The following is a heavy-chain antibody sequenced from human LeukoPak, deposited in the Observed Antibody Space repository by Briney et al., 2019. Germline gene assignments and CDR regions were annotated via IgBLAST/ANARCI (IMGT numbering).Heavy chain of an antibody. D-gene: IGHD6-13*01. CDR1: GYTFTGYY. J-gene: IGHJ6*03. CDR2: INPNSGGT. V-gene: IGHV1-2*02. Sequence: GASVKVSCKASGYTFTGYYMHWVRQAPGQGLEWMGWINPNSGGTNYAQKFQGRVTMTRDTSISTAYMELSRLRSDDTAVYYCARDLETIAAAGIGAYYYMDVWGKGTTVTVSS. CDR3: ARDLETIAAAGIGAYYYMDV.